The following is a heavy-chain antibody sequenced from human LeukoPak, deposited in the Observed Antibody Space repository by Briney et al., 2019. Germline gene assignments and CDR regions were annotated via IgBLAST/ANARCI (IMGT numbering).Heavy chain of an antibody. D-gene: IGHD2-2*01. CDR3: AKDLEVVVVPAASFDY. V-gene: IGHV3-48*01. CDR1: GFTFSSYS. Sequence: GGSLRLSCTASGFTFSSYSMNWVRQAPGKGLEWVSYISSSGSTIYYADSVKGRFTISRDNSKNTLYLQMNSLRAEDTAVYYCAKDLEVVVVPAASFDYWGQGTLVTVSS. CDR2: ISSSGSTI. J-gene: IGHJ4*02.